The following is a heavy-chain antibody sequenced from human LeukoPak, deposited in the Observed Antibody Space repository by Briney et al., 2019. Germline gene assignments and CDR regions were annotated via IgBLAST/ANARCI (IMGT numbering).Heavy chain of an antibody. D-gene: IGHD3-9*01. CDR2: INHSGST. J-gene: IGHJ3*02. Sequence: PETLSLTCAVYGGSFSGYYWSWIRQPPGKGLEWIGEINHSGSTNYNPSLKSRVTISVDTSKNQFSLKLSSVTAADTAVYYCARRARYFDWLLPIDAFDIWGQGTMVTVSS. CDR1: GGSFSGYY. V-gene: IGHV4-34*01. CDR3: ARRARYFDWLLPIDAFDI.